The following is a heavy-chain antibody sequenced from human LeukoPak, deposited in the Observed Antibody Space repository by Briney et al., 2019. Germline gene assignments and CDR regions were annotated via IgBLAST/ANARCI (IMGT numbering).Heavy chain of an antibody. CDR2: VYYSGRA. D-gene: IGHD3-22*01. CDR3: VRETATSYYDSAGYYRQTEVFDV. Sequence: GSLRLSCAASGFTFSSYWMSWIRQPPGKGLEWIGYVYYSGRANYNPTLKSRVTISVDTSKNQFSLRLNSVTAADTALYYCVRETATSYYDSAGYYRQTEVFDVWGQGTKVTVSS. J-gene: IGHJ3*01. CDR1: GFTFSSYW. V-gene: IGHV4-59*01.